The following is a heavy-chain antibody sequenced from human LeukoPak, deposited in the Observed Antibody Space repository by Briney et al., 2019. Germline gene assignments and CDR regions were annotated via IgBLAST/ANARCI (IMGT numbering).Heavy chain of an antibody. V-gene: IGHV4-59*01. Sequence: PSETLSLTCTVSGGSLTYYYWSWIRQPPGKGLECIGYVFYSGGPNYNPSLKSRVTISVDTSKNQFSLKLTSVTAADTAVYYYARSPGAWDAYDIWGLGTMVAVSS. CDR1: GGSLTYYY. J-gene: IGHJ3*02. CDR2: VFYSGGP. CDR3: ARSPGAWDAYDI. D-gene: IGHD1-26*01.